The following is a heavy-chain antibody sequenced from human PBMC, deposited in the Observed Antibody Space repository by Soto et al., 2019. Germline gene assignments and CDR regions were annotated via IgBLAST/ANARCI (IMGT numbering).Heavy chain of an antibody. CDR2: IWYDGSNK. J-gene: IGHJ4*02. CDR1: GFTFSSYG. CDR3: ARGRPLSRYCSGGSCYHEVGY. V-gene: IGHV3-33*01. Sequence: GGSLRLSCAASGFTFSSYGMHWVRQAPGKGLEWVAVIWYDGSNKYYADSVKGRFTISRDNSKNTLYLQMNSLGAEDTAVYYCARGRPLSRYCSGGSCYHEVGYWGQGTLVTVSS. D-gene: IGHD2-15*01.